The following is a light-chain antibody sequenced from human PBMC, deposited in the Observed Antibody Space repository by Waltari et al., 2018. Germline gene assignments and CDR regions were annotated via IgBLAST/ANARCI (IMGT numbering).Light chain of an antibody. CDR1: SSDVGSYNY. CDR2: DVS. J-gene: IGLJ1*01. V-gene: IGLV2-14*01. Sequence: QSALTQPASVSGSRGQSITPSCTGTSSDVGSYNYLSWYQQHPGKAPKLMIYDVSKRPSGVSNRFSGSKSGNTASLTISGLQAEDEADYYCTSYTSSNTYVFGTGTKVTVL. CDR3: TSYTSSNTYV.